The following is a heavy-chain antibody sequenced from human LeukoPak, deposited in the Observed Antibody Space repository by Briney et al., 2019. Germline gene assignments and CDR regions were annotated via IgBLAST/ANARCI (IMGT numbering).Heavy chain of an antibody. D-gene: IGHD5-18*01. CDR2: IKQDGSEK. J-gene: IGHJ4*02. Sequence: GGSLRLSCAASGFTFSSYWMSWVRQAPGKGLEWVANIKQDGSEKYYVDSVRGRFTISRDNGKNSLYLQMNSLRAEDTAVYYCARDGYSHPHGYWGQGTLVTVSS. V-gene: IGHV3-7*05. CDR3: ARDGYSHPHGY. CDR1: GFTFSSYW.